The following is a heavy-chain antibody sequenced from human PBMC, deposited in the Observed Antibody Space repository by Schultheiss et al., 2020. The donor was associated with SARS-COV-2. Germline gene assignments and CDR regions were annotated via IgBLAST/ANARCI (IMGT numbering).Heavy chain of an antibody. Sequence: GGSLRLSCAASGFTFSSYGMHWVRQAPGKGLEWVAVISYDGSNKYYADSVKGRFTISRDNSKNSLYLQMNSLRAEDTAVYYCARALPMNDYWGQGTLVTVSS. CDR1: GFTFSSYG. J-gene: IGHJ4*02. V-gene: IGHV3-33*05. CDR3: ARALPMNDY. CDR2: ISYDGSNK.